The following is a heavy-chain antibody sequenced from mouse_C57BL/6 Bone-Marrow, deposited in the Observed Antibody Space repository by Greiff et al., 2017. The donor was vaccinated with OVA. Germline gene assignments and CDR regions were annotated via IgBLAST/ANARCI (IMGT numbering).Heavy chain of an antibody. V-gene: IGHV1-72*01. CDR2: IDPNSGGT. J-gene: IGHJ4*01. D-gene: IGHD2-4*01. CDR3: ARGLRGTWYAMDY. CDR1: GYTFTSYW. Sequence: QVQLKQPGAELVKPGASVKLSCKASGYTFTSYWMHWVKQRPGRGLEWIGRIDPNSGGTKYNEKFKSKATLTVDKPSSTAYMQLSSLTAEDSAVYYGARGLRGTWYAMDYWGQGTSVTVSS.